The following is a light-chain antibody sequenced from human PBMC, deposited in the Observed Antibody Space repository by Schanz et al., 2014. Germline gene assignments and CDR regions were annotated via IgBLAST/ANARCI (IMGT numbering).Light chain of an antibody. CDR2: GAS. J-gene: IGKJ3*01. Sequence: EVVMTQSPATLSVSPGERATLSCRASQSVSSSYLAWYQQKPGQGPRLLIYGASSRATGIPDRFSGSGSGTDFTLTISRLEPEDFAVYYCQQYGTSPKFTFGPGTKVDIK. V-gene: IGKV3-20*01. CDR3: QQYGTSPKFT. CDR1: QSVSSSY.